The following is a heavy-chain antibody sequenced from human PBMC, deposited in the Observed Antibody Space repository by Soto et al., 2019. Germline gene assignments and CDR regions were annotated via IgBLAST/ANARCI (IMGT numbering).Heavy chain of an antibody. CDR1: GYTFTGYY. J-gene: IGHJ6*02. CDR3: ARASSGVVNIGPQDYYYGMDV. D-gene: IGHD3-3*01. V-gene: IGHV1-2*04. CDR2: INPNSGGT. Sequence: QVQLVQSGAEVKKPGASVKVSCKASGYTFTGYYMHWVRQAPGQGLEWMGWINPNSGGTNYAQKFQGWVTKTRDTSISTAYMELSRLRSDDTAVYYCARASSGVVNIGPQDYYYGMDVWGQGTTVTVSS.